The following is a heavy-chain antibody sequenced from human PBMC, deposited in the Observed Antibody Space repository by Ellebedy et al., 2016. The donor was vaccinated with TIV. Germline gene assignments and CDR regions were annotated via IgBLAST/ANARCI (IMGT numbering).Heavy chain of an antibody. CDR3: AKEQSSSWYSFYFDY. D-gene: IGHD6-13*01. Sequence: GESLKISCAASGFSFSTYGMHWVRQPPGQGLEWVAVIWYDGFNKDCADAVKGRFTISRDNSKNTLYLQMNSLRAEDTAVYYCAKEQSSSWYSFYFDYWGQGTLVTVSS. J-gene: IGHJ4*02. CDR1: GFSFSTYG. V-gene: IGHV3-30*02. CDR2: IWYDGFNK.